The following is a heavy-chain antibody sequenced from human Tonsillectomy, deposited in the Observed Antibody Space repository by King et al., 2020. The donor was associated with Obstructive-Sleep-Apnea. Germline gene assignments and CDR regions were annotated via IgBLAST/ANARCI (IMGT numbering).Heavy chain of an antibody. CDR1: GGSFSDYY. CDR3: AREGLDPNFTYCSGESCYSSFLDY. Sequence: QVQLQQWGAGLLKPSESLSLTCAVYGGSFSDYYWNWIRQPPGKGLEWIGEINHSGSTNYNPSLESRVTISVDTSKNQFSLKLSSVTAADTAVYYCAREGLDPNFTYCSGESCYSSFLDYWGQGTLVTVSS. J-gene: IGHJ4*02. D-gene: IGHD2-15*01. V-gene: IGHV4-34*01. CDR2: INHSGST.